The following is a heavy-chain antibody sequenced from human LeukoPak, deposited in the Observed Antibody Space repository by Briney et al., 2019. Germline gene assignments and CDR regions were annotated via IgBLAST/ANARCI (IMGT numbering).Heavy chain of an antibody. CDR2: INPNSGGT. CDR1: GYTFTGYY. V-gene: IGHV1-2*02. Sequence: ASVKVSCKASGYTFTGYYMHWVRQAPGQGLGWMGWINPNSGGTNYAQKFQGRVTMTRDTSISTAYMELSRLRSDDTAVYYCARVFRQWLVRNAFDIWGQGTMVTVSS. D-gene: IGHD6-19*01. CDR3: ARVFRQWLVRNAFDI. J-gene: IGHJ3*02.